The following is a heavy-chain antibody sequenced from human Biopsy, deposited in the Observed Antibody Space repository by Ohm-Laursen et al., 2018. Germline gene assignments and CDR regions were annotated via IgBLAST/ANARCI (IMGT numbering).Heavy chain of an antibody. D-gene: IGHD3-10*01. V-gene: IGHV3-11*01. J-gene: IGHJ6*02. Sequence: SLRLSCAASGFPVSDYYMSWIRQAPGRGLEWVSDINSSGSTKYHAESVKGRFTISRDNAKNVLWLQMNSLRVDDTAMYYCVKDIRRYFYGMDVWGQGTAVTVS. CDR3: VKDIRRYFYGMDV. CDR1: GFPVSDYY. CDR2: INSSGSTK.